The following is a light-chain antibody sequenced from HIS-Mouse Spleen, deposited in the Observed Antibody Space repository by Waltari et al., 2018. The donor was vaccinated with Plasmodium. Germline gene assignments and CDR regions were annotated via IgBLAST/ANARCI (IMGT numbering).Light chain of an antibody. CDR2: RNN. Sequence: QSVLPQPPSASGTPGQSVTISCSGSSSNIGRNYVYWYQQLPGTAPKLLIYRNNQRPSGVPDRFSGSKSGTSASLAISGLRSEDEADYYCAAWDDSLSGRVFGGGTKLTVL. CDR1: SSNIGRNY. CDR3: AAWDDSLSGRV. J-gene: IGLJ3*02. V-gene: IGLV1-47*01.